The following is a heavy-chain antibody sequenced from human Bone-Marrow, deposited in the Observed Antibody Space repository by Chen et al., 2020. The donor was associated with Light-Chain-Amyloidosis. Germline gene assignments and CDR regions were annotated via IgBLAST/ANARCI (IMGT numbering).Heavy chain of an antibody. V-gene: IGHV5-51*01. J-gene: IGHJ4*02. Sequence: VQLEQSGPEVKKPGESLKTSCKGSVSPFPNYWIGWVRQMPAKGLEWMGVIYPDDSDARHSPSFAGQVTISADKSITTAYLQWRSLKASDTAMYYCARRRDGYNFDYWGQGTLVTVSS. CDR2: IYPDDSDA. D-gene: IGHD5-12*01. CDR3: ARRRDGYNFDY. CDR1: VSPFPNYW.